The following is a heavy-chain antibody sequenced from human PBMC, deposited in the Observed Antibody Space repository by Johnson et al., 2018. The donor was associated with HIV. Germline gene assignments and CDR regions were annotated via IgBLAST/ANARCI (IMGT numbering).Heavy chain of an antibody. CDR3: ARDYKTEWVGSSRSDAFDI. J-gene: IGHJ3*02. Sequence: VQLVESGGGVVQPGRSLRLSCAASGFTFGDFGMNWVRQAPGKGLEWVSGINWNGGSTGYADSVKGRFNMSRDNAKNSLYRQMNSLRAEDTAVYYCARDYKTEWVGSSRSDAFDIWGQGTMVTVSS. V-gene: IGHV3-20*04. CDR1: GFTFGDFG. CDR2: INWNGGST. D-gene: IGHD1-26*01.